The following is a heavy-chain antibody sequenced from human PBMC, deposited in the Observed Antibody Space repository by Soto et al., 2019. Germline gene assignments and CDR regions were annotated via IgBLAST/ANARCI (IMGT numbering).Heavy chain of an antibody. J-gene: IGHJ4*02. CDR1: GYTFMTFA. V-gene: IGHV1-3*01. CDR2: INPANGNT. D-gene: IGHD2-15*01. Sequence: QVQLVQSGAEVKKPGASVKVSCRASGYTFMTFAIQWARQAPGQRPEWMGWINPANGNTKYSQKFQDRVTITSDTSATVAYMELTCLTSEDTAIYYCARSIVVGSITGDYDYWGQGTLVTVS. CDR3: ARSIVVGSITGDYDY.